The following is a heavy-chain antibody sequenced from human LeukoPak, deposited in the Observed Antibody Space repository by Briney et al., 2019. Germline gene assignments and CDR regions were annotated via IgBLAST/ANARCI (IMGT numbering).Heavy chain of an antibody. CDR2: INHSGST. V-gene: IGHV4-34*01. CDR3: AKHSAHYGGNAYFDS. J-gene: IGHJ4*02. D-gene: IGHD4-23*01. CDR1: GGSFSGYY. Sequence: PSETLSLTCAVYGGSFSGYYWSWLRQPPGKGLEWIGEINHSGSTNYNPSLKSRVTISVDTSKNQFSLKLSSVTAADTAIYYCAKHSAHYGGNAYFDSWGQGAPVTVSS.